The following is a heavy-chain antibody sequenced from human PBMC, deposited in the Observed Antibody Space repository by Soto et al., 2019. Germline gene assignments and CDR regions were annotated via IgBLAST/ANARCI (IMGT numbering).Heavy chain of an antibody. J-gene: IGHJ5*02. D-gene: IGHD3-10*01. CDR3: AHRRGVSRRGWFDP. Sequence: QITLKESGPTLVKPTQTLTLTCTFSGFSLSTSGVGVGWIRQPPGKALEWLALIYWDDDKRYSPSLKSRLTTTKLTXXNQVVLTMTNMDPVDTATYYCAHRRGVSRRGWFDPWGQGTLVTVSS. V-gene: IGHV2-5*02. CDR2: IYWDDDK. CDR1: GFSLSTSGVG.